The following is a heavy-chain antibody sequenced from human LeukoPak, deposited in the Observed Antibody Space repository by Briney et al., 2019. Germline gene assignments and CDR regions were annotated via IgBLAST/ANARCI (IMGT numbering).Heavy chain of an antibody. V-gene: IGHV2-5*01. CDR3: AHSKLRYWYFDL. J-gene: IGHJ2*01. CDR2: IYWNDDK. D-gene: IGHD4-23*01. Sequence: SGPTLVNPTQTLTLTCTFSGFSLRTRGGGVGWIRQPPGKALEWLSLIYWNDDKIYSPALKSRLTTTKHTSKHHVLLTITIMDPVDTATYYCAHSKLRYWYFDLWGRGTLVTVSS. CDR1: GFSLRTRGGG.